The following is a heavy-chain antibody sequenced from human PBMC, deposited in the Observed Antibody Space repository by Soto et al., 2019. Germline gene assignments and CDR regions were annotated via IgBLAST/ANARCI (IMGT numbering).Heavy chain of an antibody. CDR1: GGSFTYT. V-gene: IGHV1-69*13. CDR2: IIPIFGTT. CDR3: ARLHSHGTYGMDV. Sequence: SVRVSCKASGGSFTYTLSWVRQAPGQGLEWMGGIIPIFGTTNYAQKFQGRVTITADESTKTAYMELSTLRSEDTAVYYCARLHSHGTYGMDVWGQGTTVTVSS. D-gene: IGHD5-18*01. J-gene: IGHJ6*02.